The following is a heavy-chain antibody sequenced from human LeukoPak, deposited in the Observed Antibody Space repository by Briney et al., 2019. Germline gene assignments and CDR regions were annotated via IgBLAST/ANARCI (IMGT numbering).Heavy chain of an antibody. V-gene: IGHV1-18*01. Sequence: GASVKVSCKASGYTFTSYGISLVRQAPGQGLEWMGWISAYNGNTNYAQKLQCRVTMTTDTSTSTAYMELRSLRSDDTAVYYCARVGAPSIVVVPALYYYYYYMDVWGKGTTVTVSS. CDR3: ARVGAPSIVVVPALYYYYYYMDV. J-gene: IGHJ6*03. CDR1: GYTFTSYG. CDR2: ISAYNGNT. D-gene: IGHD2-2*01.